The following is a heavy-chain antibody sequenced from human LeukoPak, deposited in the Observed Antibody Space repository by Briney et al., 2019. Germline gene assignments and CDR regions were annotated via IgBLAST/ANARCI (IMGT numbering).Heavy chain of an antibody. CDR1: GYSFTSYW. J-gene: IGHJ4*02. CDR3: ARRSGYSSSWYFDY. CDR2: IYPGDSDT. Sequence: GESLKISCKGSGYSFTSYWIGWVRQMPGKGLEWMGIIYPGDSDTRYSASFQGQVTISVDKSISIAYLQWSSLKASDTAMYYCARRSGYSSSWYFDYWGQGTLVTVSS. V-gene: IGHV5-51*01. D-gene: IGHD6-13*01.